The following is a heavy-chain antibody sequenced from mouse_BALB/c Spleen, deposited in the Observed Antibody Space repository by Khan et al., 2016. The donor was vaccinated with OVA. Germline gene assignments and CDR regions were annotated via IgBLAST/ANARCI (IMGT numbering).Heavy chain of an antibody. D-gene: IGHD2-14*01. CDR3: ARDGAYYRNDCWFAY. CDR2: INPSSGYT. Sequence: VQLQESGAELARPGASVKMSCKASGYTFTSYTIHWIKQRPGQGLEWIGYINPSSGYTNYNQKFKDKATLTADTSSTTAYMQLSSLTSDDSAVYYCARDGAYYRNDCWFAYWGQGTLVTVSA. J-gene: IGHJ3*01. CDR1: GYTFTSYT. V-gene: IGHV1-4*01.